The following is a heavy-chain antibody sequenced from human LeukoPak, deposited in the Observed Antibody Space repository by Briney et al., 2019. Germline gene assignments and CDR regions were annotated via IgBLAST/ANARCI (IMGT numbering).Heavy chain of an antibody. V-gene: IGHV3-74*01. CDR2: LSPDGSSS. J-gene: IGHJ4*02. Sequence: PGGSLRLSCATSGFTFSHYWMHWVRQAPGKGLVWVSRLSPDGSSSIYADSVKGRFTVSRDNAKNTLYLQMNSLRAENTAMYFCTRSPSLGGNYWGFDYWGQGTLVTVSS. D-gene: IGHD1-26*01. CDR1: GFTFSHYW. CDR3: TRSPSLGGNYWGFDY.